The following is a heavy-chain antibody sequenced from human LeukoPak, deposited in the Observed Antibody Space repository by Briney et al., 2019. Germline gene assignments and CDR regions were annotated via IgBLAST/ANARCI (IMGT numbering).Heavy chain of an antibody. J-gene: IGHJ2*01. CDR1: GGSISSYY. V-gene: IGHV4-59*01. CDR3: ARDREFDL. CDR2: IYYSGST. Sequence: PSETLSLTCTVSGGSISSYYWSWTRQPPGKGLEWIGYIYYSGSTNYSPSLKSRVTISVDTSKNQFSLKLSSVTAADTAVYYCARDREFDLWGRGTLVTVSS. D-gene: IGHD1-26*01.